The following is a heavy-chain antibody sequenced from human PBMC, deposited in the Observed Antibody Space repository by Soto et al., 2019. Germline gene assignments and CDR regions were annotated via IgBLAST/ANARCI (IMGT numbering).Heavy chain of an antibody. CDR2: ITPFSGDV. D-gene: IGHD1-26*01. CDR1: GNTFTYRY. CDR3: AGGGAGSGPFTWELPDH. J-gene: IGHJ4*02. Sequence: QMQLVQSGAEVKKTGSSVTVSCKALGNTFTYRYLHWVRQAPGQALELMGWITPFSGDVHYAQKFQERVTITRDRSINTAYMQMSSLRSEATAMYFCAGGGAGSGPFTWELPDHWGQGTLVTVSS. V-gene: IGHV1-45*02.